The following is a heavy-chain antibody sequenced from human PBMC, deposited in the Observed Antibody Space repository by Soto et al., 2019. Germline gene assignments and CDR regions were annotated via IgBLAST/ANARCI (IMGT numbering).Heavy chain of an antibody. V-gene: IGHV3-13*01. CDR3: AWFSSRLRFLEWGIEDAFDI. Sequence: EVQLVESGGGLVQPGGSLRLSCAASGFTFSSYDMHWVRQATGKGLEWVSAIGTAGDTYYPGSVKGRFTISRENAKNSLYLQMNSLRAEDTAVYYCAWFSSRLRFLEWGIEDAFDIWGQGTMVTVSS. CDR2: IGTAGDT. CDR1: GFTFSSYD. J-gene: IGHJ3*02. D-gene: IGHD3-3*01.